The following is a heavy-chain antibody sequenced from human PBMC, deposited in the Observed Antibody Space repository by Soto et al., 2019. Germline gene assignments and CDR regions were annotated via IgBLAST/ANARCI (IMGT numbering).Heavy chain of an antibody. V-gene: IGHV1-69*06. CDR2: IIPVTDTP. D-gene: IGHD4-17*01. Sequence: QVQLVQSGAEVKKPGSSVKVSCKVSGGTFSSHAINWLRQAPGQGLEWMGVIIPVTDTPNNAEKFQGRVTITADKSTTQLYRGPTSLPLADTAVFFWGGEKKGPGHYGRGSKGWYGPWGQGTLAPVPS. CDR1: GGTFSSHA. CDR3: GGEKKGPGHYGRGSKGWYGP. J-gene: IGHJ5*02.